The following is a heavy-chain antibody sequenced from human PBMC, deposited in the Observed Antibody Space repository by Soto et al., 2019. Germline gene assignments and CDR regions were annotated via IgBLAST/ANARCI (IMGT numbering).Heavy chain of an antibody. CDR2: ISAHNGNT. V-gene: IGHV1-18*01. D-gene: IGHD1-1*01. J-gene: IGHJ4*02. Sequence: QVHLVQSGAEVKKPGASVKVSCKGSGYDFTTYGITWVRQAPGQGLEWMAWISAHNGNTDYAQKLQGRVTVTRDTSTSTAYMELRSLRSEDTAMYYCARGRYGDYWGQGALVTVSS. CDR3: ARGRYGDY. CDR1: GYDFTTYG.